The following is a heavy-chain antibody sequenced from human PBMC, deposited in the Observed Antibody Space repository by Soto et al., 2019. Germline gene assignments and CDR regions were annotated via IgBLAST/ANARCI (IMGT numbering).Heavy chain of an antibody. CDR2: ISGSGGST. CDR3: ARGLCGDYVCSDYYYYYGMDV. V-gene: IGHV3-23*01. Sequence: EVQLLESGGGLVQPGGSLRLSCAASGFTFSSYAMSWVRQAPGKGLEWVSAISGSGGSTYYADSVKGRFTISRDNSKNTLYLQMNSLRAEDTAVYYCARGLCGDYVCSDYYYYYGMDVWGQGTTVTVSS. J-gene: IGHJ6*02. CDR1: GFTFSSYA. D-gene: IGHD4-17*01.